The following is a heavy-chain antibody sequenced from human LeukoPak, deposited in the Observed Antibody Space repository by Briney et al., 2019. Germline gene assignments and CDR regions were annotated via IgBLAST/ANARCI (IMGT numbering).Heavy chain of an antibody. V-gene: IGHV1-18*01. CDR3: ARGPSRGRYNWNDAGY. J-gene: IGHJ4*02. CDR1: GYTFTNYG. CDR2: ISAYNGNT. Sequence: ASVKVSCKASGYTFTNYGVSWVRQAPGQGLEWMGWISAYNGNTNYAQKLQGRVTMTTDTSTSTAYMELRSLRSDDTAVYYCARGPSRGRYNWNDAGYWGQGTLVTVSS. D-gene: IGHD1-20*01.